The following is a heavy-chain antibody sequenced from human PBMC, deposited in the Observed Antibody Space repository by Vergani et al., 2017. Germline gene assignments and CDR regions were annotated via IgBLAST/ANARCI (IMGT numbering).Heavy chain of an antibody. CDR3: AKEGYGDYFVHAFDI. D-gene: IGHD4-17*01. CDR2: IRYDGSNK. J-gene: IGHJ3*02. Sequence: QVQLVESGGGVVQPGRSLRLSCAASGFTFSSYGMHWVRQAPGKGLEWVAVIRYDGSNKYYADSVKGRFTISRDNSKNTLYLQMNSLRAEDTAVYYCAKEGYGDYFVHAFDIWGQGTMVTVSS. CDR1: GFTFSSYG. V-gene: IGHV3-30*02.